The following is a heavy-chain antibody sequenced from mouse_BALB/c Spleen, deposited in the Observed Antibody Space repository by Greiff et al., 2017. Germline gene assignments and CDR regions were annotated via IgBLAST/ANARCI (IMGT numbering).Heavy chain of an antibody. Sequence: VQLVESGAELVRPGASVTLSCKASGYTFTDYEMHWVKQTPVHGLEWIGAIDPETGGTAYNQKFKGKATLTADKSSSTAYMELRSLTSEDSAVYYCGKFAYWGQGTLVTVSA. V-gene: IGHV1-15*01. CDR1: GYTFTDYE. J-gene: IGHJ3*01. CDR2: IDPETGGT. CDR3: GKFAY.